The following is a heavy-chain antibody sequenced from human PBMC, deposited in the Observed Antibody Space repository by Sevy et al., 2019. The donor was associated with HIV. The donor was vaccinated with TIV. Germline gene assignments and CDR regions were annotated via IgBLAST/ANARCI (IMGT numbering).Heavy chain of an antibody. CDR3: ARERLGFDYDFWSGSLFDP. D-gene: IGHD3-3*01. Sequence: GGSLRLSCAASGFTFSSYSMNWVRQAPGKGLEWVSSISSSSSYMYYADSVKGRFTISRDNAKNSLYLQMNSLRAEDTAVYYCARERLGFDYDFWSGSLFDPWGQGTLVTVSS. V-gene: IGHV3-21*01. J-gene: IGHJ5*02. CDR1: GFTFSSYS. CDR2: ISSSSSYM.